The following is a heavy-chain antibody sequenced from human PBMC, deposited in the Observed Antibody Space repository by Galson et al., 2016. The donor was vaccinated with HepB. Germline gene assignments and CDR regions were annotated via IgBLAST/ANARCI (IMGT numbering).Heavy chain of an antibody. CDR2: ITGTGGGT. D-gene: IGHD1-7*01. CDR3: AKDHTGSTVGWSDGMDV. J-gene: IGHJ6*02. Sequence: SLRLSCAASGFSFSTFAMSWVRQAPGKGLEWISGITGTGGGTYYADSVKGRFTISRDTSKNTLFLQFSSLRVEGTAVYYCAKDHTGSTVGWSDGMDVWGQGTRVTVSS. CDR1: GFSFSTFA. V-gene: IGHV3-23*01.